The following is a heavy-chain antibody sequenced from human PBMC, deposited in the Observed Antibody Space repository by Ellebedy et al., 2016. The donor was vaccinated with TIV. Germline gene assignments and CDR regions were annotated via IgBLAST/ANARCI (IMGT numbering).Heavy chain of an antibody. CDR3: AKDRSVLVIAMGHDAFDI. D-gene: IGHD2-21*01. CDR2: ISYDGRNA. J-gene: IGHJ3*02. Sequence: GESLKISXAASGFIFDRFGMHWVRQAPGKGLEWVAVISYDGRNAYYADSVKGRFTISRDNSKNTLYLQMNSPRAEDTAVYYCAKDRSVLVIAMGHDAFDIWGQGTMVTVSS. V-gene: IGHV3-30*18. CDR1: GFIFDRFG.